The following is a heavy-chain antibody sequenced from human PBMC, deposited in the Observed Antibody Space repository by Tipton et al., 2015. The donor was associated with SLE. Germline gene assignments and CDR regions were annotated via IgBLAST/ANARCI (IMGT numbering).Heavy chain of an antibody. CDR3: ARVSRDAFDI. CDR2: FHYTGLT. V-gene: IGHV4-28*03. Sequence: TLSLTCSVSGYSINNDNWWGWIRQPPGKALEWIGYFHYTGLTYYNPSLKSRVSMSLDTSRKQFSLTLNSVTAADTAVYYCARVSRDAFDIWGQGTLITVSS. CDR1: GYSINNDNW. J-gene: IGHJ3*02.